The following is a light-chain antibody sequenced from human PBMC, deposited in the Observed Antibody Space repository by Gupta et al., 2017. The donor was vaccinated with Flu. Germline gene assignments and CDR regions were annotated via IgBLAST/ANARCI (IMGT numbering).Light chain of an antibody. J-gene: IGLJ2*01. CDR2: EDS. CDR1: ALTKKY. Sequence: GQTARITCSGDALTKKYAYWYQQKSGQAPVLVIYEDSKRPSGIPERFSGSSSGTMATLTISGAQVEDEADYYCYSTDSSGNTQVFGGGTKLTVL. V-gene: IGLV3-10*01. CDR3: YSTDSSGNTQV.